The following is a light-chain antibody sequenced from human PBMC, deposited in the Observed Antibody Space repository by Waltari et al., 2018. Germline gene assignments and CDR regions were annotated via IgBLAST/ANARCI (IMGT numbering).Light chain of an antibody. CDR2: DVT. J-gene: IGLJ1*01. CDR1: SSDIGAYDY. CDR3: CSYAGSYTYV. Sequence: QSALTQPRSVSGSPGQSVTISCTGTSSDIGAYDYVSWYQQHPGKPPKRIIYDVTDRPSGVPDRFSGFKSGNTASLTISGLQAEDEADYYCCSYAGSYTYVFGTGTKVTVL. V-gene: IGLV2-11*01.